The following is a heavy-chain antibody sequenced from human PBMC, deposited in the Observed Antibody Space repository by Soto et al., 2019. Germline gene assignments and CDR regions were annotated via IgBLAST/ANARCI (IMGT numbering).Heavy chain of an antibody. CDR3: ARGGSSSPAHNLDF. Sequence: PGESLKISGKGSGYSFTNYWVGWVRQMPGRGLEWMGIIYPGDSDTRYSPSFEGQVTISADKSISTEYLQWSSLKDSDTAIYYCARGGSSSPAHNLDFWGECARVTVSS. J-gene: IGHJ4*02. D-gene: IGHD6-13*01. V-gene: IGHV5-51*01. CDR1: GYSFTNYW. CDR2: IYPGDSDT.